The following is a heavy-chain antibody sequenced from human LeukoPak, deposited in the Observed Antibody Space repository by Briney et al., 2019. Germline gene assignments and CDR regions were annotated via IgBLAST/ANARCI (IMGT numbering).Heavy chain of an antibody. D-gene: IGHD2-2*02. V-gene: IGHV3-30*18. CDR3: AKDFSGCSSSSCYSAYYGMDV. Sequence: GGSLRLSCAASGFTFSRYGMHWVRQAPGKGLEWVAGISYDGSNKYHGDSVKGRFTISRDNSKNTLDLQMNSLRVEDTAVHYCAKDFSGCSSSSCYSAYYGMDVWGQGTTVSVSS. J-gene: IGHJ6*02. CDR1: GFTFSRYG. CDR2: ISYDGSNK.